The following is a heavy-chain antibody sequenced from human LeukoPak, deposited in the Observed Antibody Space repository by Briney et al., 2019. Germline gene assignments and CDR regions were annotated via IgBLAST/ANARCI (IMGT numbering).Heavy chain of an antibody. Sequence: ASVKVSFQVSGYSLSELSMHWVRRAPGKGLEWMGGFDPENGEAVYAQKFQGRVTMTDDTSTDTSYMELNSLKSEDTAVYYCAAGGVYDLLDNWGQGTLVTVSS. D-gene: IGHD2-8*01. CDR1: GYSLSELS. CDR2: FDPENGEA. J-gene: IGHJ4*02. CDR3: AAGGVYDLLDN. V-gene: IGHV1-24*01.